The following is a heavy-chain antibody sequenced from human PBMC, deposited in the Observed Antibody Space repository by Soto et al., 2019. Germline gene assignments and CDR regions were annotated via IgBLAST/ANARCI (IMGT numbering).Heavy chain of an antibody. V-gene: IGHV3-23*01. D-gene: IGHD2-15*01. CDR2: ISGSGGST. CDR1: GFTFSSYA. J-gene: IGHJ6*03. CDR3: ALREMGCSGGSCYSLPYYYYYMDV. Sequence: EVQLLESGGGLVQPGGSLRLSCAASGFTFSSYAMSWVRQAPGKGLEWVSAISGSGGSTYYADSVKGRFTISRDNSKNTLYLKMNSLRAEDTAVYYCALREMGCSGGSCYSLPYYYYYMDVWGKGTTVTVSS.